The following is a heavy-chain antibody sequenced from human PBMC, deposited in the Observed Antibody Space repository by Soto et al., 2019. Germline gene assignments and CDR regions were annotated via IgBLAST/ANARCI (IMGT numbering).Heavy chain of an antibody. CDR1: GFTFDYYA. CDR2: ISWNSGSI. J-gene: IGHJ4*02. V-gene: IGHV3-9*01. Sequence: PGGSLRLSCAASGFTFDYYAMHWVRQAPGKGLEWVSGISWNSGSIGYADSVKGRFTIPRDNAKNSLYLQMNSLRAEDTALYYCAKEHVAATTYYFDYWGQGTLVTVSS. CDR3: AKEHVAATTYYFDY. D-gene: IGHD2-15*01.